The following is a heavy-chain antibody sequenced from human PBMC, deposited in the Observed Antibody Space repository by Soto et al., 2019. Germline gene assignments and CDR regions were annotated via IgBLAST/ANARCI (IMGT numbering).Heavy chain of an antibody. CDR1: GDTISTGGYS. V-gene: IGHV4-30-2*01. CDR2: TYHSGNP. J-gene: IGHJ4*02. Sequence: SETLSLTCGVSGDTISTGGYSWAWIRQPPGKALEWIGHTYHSGNPYYNPSLKSRVTISVDTSKNQFSLKLSSVTAVDTAVYYCARHGPSYYDILTGYSPPDCWGQGTLVTVSS. D-gene: IGHD3-9*01. CDR3: ARHGPSYYDILTGYSPPDC.